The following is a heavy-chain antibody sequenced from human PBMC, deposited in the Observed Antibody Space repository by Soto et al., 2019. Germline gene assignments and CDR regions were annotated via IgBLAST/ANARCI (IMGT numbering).Heavy chain of an antibody. Sequence: PSETLSLTCTVSGGSISSGGYYWSWIRQHPGKGLEWIGYIYYSGTTYSNPSLKSQVTISVDTSKNHFSLKLSSVTAADTAIYYCARSKSGYYKWIDPWGQGTLVTVSS. CDR2: IYYSGTT. V-gene: IGHV4-31*01. J-gene: IGHJ5*02. CDR3: ARSKSGYYKWIDP. D-gene: IGHD3-3*01. CDR1: GGSISSGGYY.